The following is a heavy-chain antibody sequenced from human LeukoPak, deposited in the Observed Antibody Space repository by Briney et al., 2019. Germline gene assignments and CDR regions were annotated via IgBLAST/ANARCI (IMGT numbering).Heavy chain of an antibody. CDR1: GGIFSGYA. CDR3: ARESTEAATED. J-gene: IGHJ4*01. CDR2: IIPVFGTA. Sequence: SVKVSCKASGGIFSGYAISWVRQAPGQGLEWMGGIIPVFGTANYAQKFQGRVTITADESTSTAYMELSSLRSEDTAVYYCARESTEAATEDWGQGTLVTVSS. D-gene: IGHD6-13*01. V-gene: IGHV1-69*13.